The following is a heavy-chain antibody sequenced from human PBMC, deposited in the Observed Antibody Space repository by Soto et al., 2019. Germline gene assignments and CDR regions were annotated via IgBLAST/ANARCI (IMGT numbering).Heavy chain of an antibody. CDR3: ARQRPTDGRWEFANYYGMDV. V-gene: IGHV4-34*12. CDR2: IIHSEST. D-gene: IGHD1-26*01. Sequence: SETLSLTCAVYGGSFSAYYWSWVRQPPGKGLEWIGEIIHSESTKHNPSLKSRVTISVDTSKNQFSLKLNSVTAADTAVYYCARQRPTDGRWEFANYYGMDVWGQGTPVTVSS. J-gene: IGHJ6*02. CDR1: GGSFSAYY.